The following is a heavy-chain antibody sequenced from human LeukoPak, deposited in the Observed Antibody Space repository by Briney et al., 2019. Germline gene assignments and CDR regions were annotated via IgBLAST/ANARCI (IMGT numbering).Heavy chain of an antibody. CDR3: ARSPTYYDFWRGTNWFDP. Sequence: GASVKVSCKASGYTFTGYYMHWVRQAPGQGLEWMGWINPNSGGTNYAQKFQGRVTMTRDTSISTAYMELSSLRSEDTAVYYCARSPTYYDFWRGTNWFDPWGQGTLVTVSS. V-gene: IGHV1-2*02. CDR2: INPNSGGT. D-gene: IGHD3-3*01. CDR1: GYTFTGYY. J-gene: IGHJ5*02.